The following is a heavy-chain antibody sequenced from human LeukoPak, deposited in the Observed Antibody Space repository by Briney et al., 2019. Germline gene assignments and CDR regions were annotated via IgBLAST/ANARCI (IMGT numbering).Heavy chain of an antibody. CDR1: GFTFRSYW. CDR3: ARSTIAAAGRHFDY. J-gene: IGHJ4*02. V-gene: IGHV3-7*01. Sequence: GGSLRLSCAGSGFTFRSYWMNWVRQAPGKGLEWLAIIKQDGTEKHYKGSVEGRFTISRDNAKNSLHLQMNSLRAEDTAVYYCARSTIAAAGRHFDYWGRGTLVTVSS. D-gene: IGHD6-13*01. CDR2: IKQDGTEK.